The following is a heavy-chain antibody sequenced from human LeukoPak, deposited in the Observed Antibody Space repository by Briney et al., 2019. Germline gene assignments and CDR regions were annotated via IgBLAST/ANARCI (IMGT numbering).Heavy chain of an antibody. J-gene: IGHJ5*02. D-gene: IGHD1-7*01. CDR1: GGSISSGGYY. CDR3: ARARLKLFDP. V-gene: IGHV4-31*03. Sequence: SETLSLTCTVSGGSISSGGYYWSWIRQHPGKGLEWIGYIYYSGSTYYNPSLKSRVTISVDTSKNQFSLKLSSVTAADTAVYYCARARLKLFDPWGQGTLVTVSS. CDR2: IYYSGST.